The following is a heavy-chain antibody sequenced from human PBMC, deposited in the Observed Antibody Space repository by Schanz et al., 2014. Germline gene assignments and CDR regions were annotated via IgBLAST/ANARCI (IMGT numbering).Heavy chain of an antibody. Sequence: VQLVESGGGLVQPGGSLRLSCAASGFTFSSYAVHWVRQAPDKGLVWVAVTSSDGSLKYYADSVKGRFTISRDNSRDTVYLQMNSLRGEDTAVYYWARGGRGGYPGRAFDIWGQGPMVTVSS. CDR2: TSSDGSLK. CDR3: ARGGRGGYPGRAFDI. J-gene: IGHJ3*02. V-gene: IGHV3-30*04. D-gene: IGHD5-12*01. CDR1: GFTFSSYA.